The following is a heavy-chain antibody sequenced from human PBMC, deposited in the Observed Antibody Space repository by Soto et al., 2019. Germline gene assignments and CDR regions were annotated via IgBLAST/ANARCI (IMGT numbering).Heavy chain of an antibody. CDR2: ISSNGGST. Sequence: ESGEGLVQPGGSLRLSYTASGFTFSSYATHWVRQAPGKGLEYVSAISSNGGSTYYADSVKGRFTISRDNSKNTLYLQMGSLRAEYMAVYYCARDRAPFTMVGGVTDGMDVWGQGSTVTVSS. CDR1: GFTFSSYA. J-gene: IGHJ6*02. V-gene: IGHV3-64*02. D-gene: IGHD3-10*01. CDR3: ARDRAPFTMVGGVTDGMDV.